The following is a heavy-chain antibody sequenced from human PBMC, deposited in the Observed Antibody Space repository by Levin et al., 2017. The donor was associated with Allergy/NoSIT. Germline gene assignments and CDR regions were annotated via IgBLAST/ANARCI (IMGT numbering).Heavy chain of an antibody. CDR3: ARGDSYYDFRSGYYTIGAFDS. V-gene: IGHV3-53*01. CDR1: GFNVSSNY. Sequence: GESLKISCAASGFNVSSNYISWVRQAPGKGLEWVSVIYSGGITYYADSVRGRFTISRDSSKNTLYLQMNSLRVEDTAVYYCARGDSYYDFRSGYYTIGAFDSWGQGTMVTVSS. CDR2: IYSGGIT. J-gene: IGHJ3*02. D-gene: IGHD3-3*01.